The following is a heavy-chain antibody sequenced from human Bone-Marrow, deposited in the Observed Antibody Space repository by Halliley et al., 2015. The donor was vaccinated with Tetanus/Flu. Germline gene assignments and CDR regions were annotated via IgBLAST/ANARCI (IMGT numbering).Heavy chain of an antibody. CDR1: GFPFTSVW. Sequence: QLVQSGAEVKKPGESLKISCKGSGFPFTSVWIGWVRQMPGKGLEWMGFVYPIDSDTKYSPSFQSQVTFSVDNSITTVYLQWNSLKASDTAMYSCARCPYGQSWGQGTLVIVS. CDR3: ARCPYGQS. V-gene: IGHV5-51*01. CDR2: VYPIDSDT. D-gene: IGHD4-17*01. J-gene: IGHJ5*02.